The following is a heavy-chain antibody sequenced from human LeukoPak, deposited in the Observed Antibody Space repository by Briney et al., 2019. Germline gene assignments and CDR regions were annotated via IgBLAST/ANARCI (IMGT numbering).Heavy chain of an antibody. Sequence: PGGSLRLSCAASGFTFSSYWVSWVRQAPGKGLEWVANIKQDGSEKYYVDSVKGRFTISRDNAKNSLYLQMNSLRAEDTALYYCTKGARDYFDSWGQGTLVTVSS. CDR1: GFTFSSYW. V-gene: IGHV3-7*03. CDR2: IKQDGSEK. CDR3: TKGARDYFDS. J-gene: IGHJ4*02.